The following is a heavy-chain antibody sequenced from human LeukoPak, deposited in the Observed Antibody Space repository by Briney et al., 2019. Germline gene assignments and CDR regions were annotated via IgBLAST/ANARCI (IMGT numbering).Heavy chain of an antibody. Sequence: SETLSLTCAVYGGSFSGYYWSWIRQPPGKGLEWIGEINHSGSTNYNPSLKSRVTISVDTSKNQFSLKLSSVTAADTAVYYCARLWYYFDYWGQGTLVTVSS. CDR1: GGSFSGYY. J-gene: IGHJ4*02. D-gene: IGHD2-21*01. V-gene: IGHV4-34*01. CDR2: INHSGST. CDR3: ARLWYYFDY.